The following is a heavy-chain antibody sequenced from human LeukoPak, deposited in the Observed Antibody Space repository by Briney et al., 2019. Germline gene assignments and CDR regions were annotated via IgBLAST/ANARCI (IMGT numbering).Heavy chain of an antibody. Sequence: GASVKVSCKTIGGRFKSYGFSWVRQAPGQGLEWMGGIIPIFGTANYAQKFQGRVTITADESTSTAYMELSSLRSEDTAVYYCAVGSGDGSGYYFDYWGQGTLVTVSS. CDR3: AVGSGDGSGYYFDY. CDR1: GGRFKSYG. V-gene: IGHV1-69*13. D-gene: IGHD5-24*01. CDR2: IIPIFGTA. J-gene: IGHJ4*02.